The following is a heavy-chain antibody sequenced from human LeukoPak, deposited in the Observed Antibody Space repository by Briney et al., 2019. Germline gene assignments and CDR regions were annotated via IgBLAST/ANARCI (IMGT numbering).Heavy chain of an antibody. J-gene: IGHJ6*02. Sequence: PGGSLRLSCAASGFTFDDYAMHWVRQAPGKGLEWVSGISWNSGSIGYADSVKGRFTISRDNAKNSLYLQMNSLRAEDTAFYYCAKDIAVVPAAIKGDYGLDVWGQGTTVTVSS. CDR1: GFTFDDYA. CDR2: ISWNSGSI. D-gene: IGHD2-2*01. CDR3: AKDIAVVPAAIKGDYGLDV. V-gene: IGHV3-9*01.